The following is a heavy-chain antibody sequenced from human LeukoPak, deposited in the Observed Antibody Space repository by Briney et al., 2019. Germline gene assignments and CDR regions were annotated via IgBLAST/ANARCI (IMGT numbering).Heavy chain of an antibody. Sequence: ASVKVSCKASGGTLSSYAISWVGQSPGQGLEWRGRIIPILGIANYAQKFQGRVTITADKSTSTAYMELSSLRSEDTAVYYCARGSYSGYDFPPIFDYWGQGTLVTVSS. J-gene: IGHJ4*02. CDR1: GGTLSSYA. V-gene: IGHV1-69*04. CDR3: ARGSYSGYDFPPIFDY. CDR2: IIPILGIA. D-gene: IGHD5-12*01.